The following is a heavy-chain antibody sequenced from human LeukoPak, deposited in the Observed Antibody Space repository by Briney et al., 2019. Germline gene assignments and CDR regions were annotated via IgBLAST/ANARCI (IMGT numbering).Heavy chain of an antibody. Sequence: GGSLRLSCAASGFTFSSYWMSWVRQAPGKGLEWVPNIKQDGSEKYYVDSVKGRFTISRDNAKNSLYLQMNSLRAEDTAVYYCARVERSGWAHDAFDIWGQGTMVTVSS. CDR3: ARVERSGWAHDAFDI. D-gene: IGHD6-19*01. CDR1: GFTFSSYW. CDR2: IKQDGSEK. J-gene: IGHJ3*02. V-gene: IGHV3-7*01.